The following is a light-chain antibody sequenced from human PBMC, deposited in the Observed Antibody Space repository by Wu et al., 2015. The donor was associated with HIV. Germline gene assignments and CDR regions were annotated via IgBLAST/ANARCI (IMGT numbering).Light chain of an antibody. CDR3: QHYDTSSKIT. Sequence: PGERATLSCRASQSISSTSLAWYQQKPGQAPRLLIYGASSRAIGIPDRISGSGSGTDFTLTISRLEPADLGVYYCQHYDTSSKITFGGGAKVEI. V-gene: IGKV3-20*01. J-gene: IGKJ4*01. CDR1: QSISSTS. CDR2: GAS.